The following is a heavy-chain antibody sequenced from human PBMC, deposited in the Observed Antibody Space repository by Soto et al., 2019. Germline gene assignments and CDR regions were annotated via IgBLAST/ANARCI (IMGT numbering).Heavy chain of an antibody. CDR1: GGSISSNSYY. D-gene: IGHD2-15*01. CDR3: ARQRGYCSGGSCPCDY. Sequence: QLQLQESGPGLVKPSETLSLTCTVSGGSISSNSYYWGWIRQPPGKGLEWIGSIYYSGSTYYNPSLKSRVTISVDTSKNQFSLKLSSVTAADTAVYYCARQRGYCSGGSCPCDYWGLGTLVTVSS. J-gene: IGHJ4*02. CDR2: IYYSGST. V-gene: IGHV4-39*01.